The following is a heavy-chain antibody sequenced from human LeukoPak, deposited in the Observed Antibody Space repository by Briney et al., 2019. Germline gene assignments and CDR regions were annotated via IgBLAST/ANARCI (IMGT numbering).Heavy chain of an antibody. CDR3: ARGYYDSSGYYWARVRFDP. CDR2: IYYSGST. CDR1: GGSFSGYY. V-gene: IGHV4-59*01. J-gene: IGHJ5*02. Sequence: SETLSLTCAVYGGSFSGYYWSWIRQPPGKGLEWIGHIYYSGSTNYNPSLKSRVTISVDTSKNQFSLKLSSVTAADTAVYYCARGYYDSSGYYWARVRFDPWGQGTLVTVSS. D-gene: IGHD3-22*01.